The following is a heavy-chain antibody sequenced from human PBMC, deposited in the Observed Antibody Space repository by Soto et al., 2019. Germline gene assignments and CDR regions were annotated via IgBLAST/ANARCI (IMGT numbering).Heavy chain of an antibody. CDR2: VKSKTDGGTT. J-gene: IGHJ4*01. CDR3: TTDSYITSIIVRFDY. CDR1: DFVYSGGC. D-gene: IGHD3-22*01. Sequence: PGGSVRQTVADSDFVYSGGCSIWVRKTPGKGLEWVGRVKSKTDGGTTDFAAPVKGRFAISRDDSKNMVYLEMNSLKTEDTAIYYCTTDSYITSIIVRFDYWGHGTLVTVSS. V-gene: IGHV3-15*07.